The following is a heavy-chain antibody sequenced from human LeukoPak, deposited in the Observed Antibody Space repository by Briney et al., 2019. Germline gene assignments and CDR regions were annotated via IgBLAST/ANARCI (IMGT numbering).Heavy chain of an antibody. CDR2: IYYSGST. CDR3: ARQRKGDWFDP. J-gene: IGHJ5*02. V-gene: IGHV4-59*08. D-gene: IGHD3-16*01. CDR1: GGSISSYY. Sequence: PSETLSLTCTVSGGSISSYYWSWIRQPPGKGLEWIGYIYYSGSTNYNPSLKSRVTISVDTSKNQFSLKLSSVTAADTAVYYCARQRKGDWFDPWGQGTQVTVSS.